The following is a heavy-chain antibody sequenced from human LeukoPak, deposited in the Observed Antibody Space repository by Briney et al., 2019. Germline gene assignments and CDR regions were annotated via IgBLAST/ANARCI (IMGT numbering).Heavy chain of an antibody. D-gene: IGHD3-22*01. V-gene: IGHV3-7*01. CDR1: GFTFSGYS. J-gene: IGHJ6*03. CDR2: IKEDGSEK. CDR3: ARVAYYDSRGYWSHYYCYYMDA. Sequence: PGGSLRLSCAASGFTFSGYSMTWVRQAPGKGLEWVANIKEDGSEKYYVDSVKGRFTVSRDNAKNSLYLQMNSLRAEDTAVYYCARVAYYDSRGYWSHYYCYYMDAWGKGTTVTVSS.